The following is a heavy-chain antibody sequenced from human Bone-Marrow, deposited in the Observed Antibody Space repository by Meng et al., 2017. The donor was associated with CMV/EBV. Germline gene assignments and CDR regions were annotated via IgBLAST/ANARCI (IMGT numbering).Heavy chain of an antibody. Sequence: GESLKISCTASGFTFKMFSMTWVRQTPGKGLEWVANIKQDGSERFYVDSVKGRFTISRDNAKNSLYLQMNSLRAEDTAVYYCARGYCSSTSCYHYYFDYWGQGTLVTVSS. CDR3: ARGYCSSTSCYHYYFDY. CDR2: IKQDGSER. J-gene: IGHJ4*02. V-gene: IGHV3-7*04. D-gene: IGHD2-2*01. CDR1: GFTFKMFS.